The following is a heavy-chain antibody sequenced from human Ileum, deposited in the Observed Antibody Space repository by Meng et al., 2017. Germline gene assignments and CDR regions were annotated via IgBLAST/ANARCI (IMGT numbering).Heavy chain of an antibody. Sequence: GSLRLSCTVSGGSISSYYWSWIRQPPGKGLEWIGYIYYFGRPNYNPSLKGRVTISVDTSKNQFSLKVSSVTPADTAVYYCARVGGSYEPPIDYWGQGTLVTVSS. CDR3: ARVGGSYEPPIDY. V-gene: IGHV4-59*01. D-gene: IGHD5-18*01. CDR1: GGSISSYY. CDR2: IYYFGRP. J-gene: IGHJ4*02.